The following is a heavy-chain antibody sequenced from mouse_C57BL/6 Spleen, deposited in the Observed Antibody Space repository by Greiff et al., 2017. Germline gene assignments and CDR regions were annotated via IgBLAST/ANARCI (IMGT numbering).Heavy chain of an antibody. CDR3: ARDGYRVYYYAMDD. CDR2: IHPNSGST. Sequence: QVQLQQPGAELVKPGASVKLSCKASGYTFTSYWMHWVKQRPGQGLEWIGMIHPNSGSTNYNEKFKSKATLTVDKSSSTAYMQLSSLTSEDSAVYYCARDGYRVYYYAMDDWGKGTSVTVSS. V-gene: IGHV1-64*01. J-gene: IGHJ4*01. D-gene: IGHD2-3*01. CDR1: GYTFTSYW.